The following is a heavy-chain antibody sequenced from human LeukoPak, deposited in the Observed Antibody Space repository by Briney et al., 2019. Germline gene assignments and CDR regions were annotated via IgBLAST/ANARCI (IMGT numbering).Heavy chain of an antibody. CDR2: INHSGST. D-gene: IGHD3-22*01. CDR3: ARDLLISRYYDSSGYPYY. Sequence: SETLSLTCAVYGGSFSGYYWSWIRQPPGKGLEWIGEINHSGSTNYNPSLKSRVTISVDTSKNQFSLKLSSVTAADTAVYYCARDLLISRYYDSSGYPYYWGQGTLVTVSS. CDR1: GGSFSGYY. J-gene: IGHJ4*02. V-gene: IGHV4-34*01.